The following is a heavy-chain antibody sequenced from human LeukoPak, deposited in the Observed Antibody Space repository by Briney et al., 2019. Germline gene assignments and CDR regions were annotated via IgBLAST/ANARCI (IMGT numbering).Heavy chain of an antibody. V-gene: IGHV1-69*04. D-gene: IGHD3-9*01. CDR2: IIPILGIA. CDR3: ALTGYYPPYYYYGMDV. Sequence: ASVKVSCKASGGTFSSYAISWVRQAPGQGLEWMGRIIPILGIANYAQKFQDRVTITADKSTSTAYMELSSLRSEDTAVYYCALTGYYPPYYYYGMDVWGQGTTVTVSS. J-gene: IGHJ6*02. CDR1: GGTFSSYA.